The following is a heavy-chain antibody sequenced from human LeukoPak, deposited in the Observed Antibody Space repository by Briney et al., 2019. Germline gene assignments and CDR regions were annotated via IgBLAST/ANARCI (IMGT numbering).Heavy chain of an antibody. CDR1: GGSISSYY. J-gene: IGHJ5*02. CDR2: FYYSGST. Sequence: SETLSLTCTVSGGSISSYYWSWIPQPPGKGLEWIGYFYYSGSTNYNPSLKSRVTISVDTSKNQFSLKLSSVTAADTAVYYCAREHIVVVTATSGSGWFDPWGQGTLVTVSS. D-gene: IGHD2-21*02. CDR3: AREHIVVVTATSGSGWFDP. V-gene: IGHV4-59*01.